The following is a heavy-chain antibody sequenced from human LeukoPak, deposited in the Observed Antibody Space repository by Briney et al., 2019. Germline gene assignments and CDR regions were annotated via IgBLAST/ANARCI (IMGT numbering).Heavy chain of an antibody. V-gene: IGHV1-46*01. Sequence: ASVKVSCKASGYTFTSYYMHWVRQAPGQGLEWMGIINPSGGSTSYAQKFQGRVTMTRDTSTSTVYMELSGLRSEDTAVYYCASWGYLEYFQHWGQGTLVTVSS. CDR1: GYTFTSYY. D-gene: IGHD5-18*01. CDR3: ASWGYLEYFQH. J-gene: IGHJ1*01. CDR2: INPSGGST.